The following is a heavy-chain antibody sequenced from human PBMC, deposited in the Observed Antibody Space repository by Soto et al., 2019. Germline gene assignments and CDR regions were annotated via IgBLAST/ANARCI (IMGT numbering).Heavy chain of an antibody. J-gene: IGHJ3*02. Sequence: PGESLKISCKGSGYSFTSYWIGWVRQMPGKGLEWMGIIYPGDSDTRYSPSFQGQVTISADKSISTAYLQWSSLKASDTAMYYCARPNGVNRSQFEGFDIWGQGTMVTVSS. D-gene: IGHD3-16*01. CDR2: IYPGDSDT. V-gene: IGHV5-51*01. CDR3: ARPNGVNRSQFEGFDI. CDR1: GYSFTSYW.